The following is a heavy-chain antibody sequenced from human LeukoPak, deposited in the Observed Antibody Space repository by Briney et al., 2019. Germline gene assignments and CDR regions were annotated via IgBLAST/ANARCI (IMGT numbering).Heavy chain of an antibody. Sequence: GASVKVSCKASGYTFTNYYMHWVRQAPGQGLGWMGIINLSGGSTNYAQRFQGRFTISRDNSKNTLYLQMNSLRAEDTAVYYCARDGPPARIWGQGTMVTVSS. J-gene: IGHJ3*02. CDR3: ARDGPPARI. CDR2: INLSGGST. CDR1: GYTFTNYY. D-gene: IGHD2-2*01. V-gene: IGHV1-46*01.